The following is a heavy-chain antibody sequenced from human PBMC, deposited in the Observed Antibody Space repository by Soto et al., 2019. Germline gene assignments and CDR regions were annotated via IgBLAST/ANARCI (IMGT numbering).Heavy chain of an antibody. D-gene: IGHD3-9*01. CDR1: GFIFSNYA. J-gene: IGHJ4*02. Sequence: GGSLRLSCAASGFIFSNYAMHWVRQAPGKGLGRVALILFDGRNEYYADSVKGRFIISRDNSKNTLYLQMNSLRPEDTAVYYCAKDMPPNNDILTGYYSGFDYWGQGTLVTVSS. CDR2: ILFDGRNE. CDR3: AKDMPPNNDILTGYYSGFDY. V-gene: IGHV3-30*18.